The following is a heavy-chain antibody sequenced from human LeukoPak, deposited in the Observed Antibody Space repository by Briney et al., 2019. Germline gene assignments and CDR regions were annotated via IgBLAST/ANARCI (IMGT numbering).Heavy chain of an antibody. CDR1: GFTFSSYE. D-gene: IGHD3-16*01. CDR2: INSNGVNT. V-gene: IGHV3-48*03. CDR3: ARVPRSLIDY. J-gene: IGHJ4*02. Sequence: GGSLRLSCAASGFTFSSYEMNWVRQAPGKGLEWGSYINSNGVNTHYADSVKGRFTISRDNAKNSLYLQMNSLRAEDMAVYYCARVPRSLIDYWGQGTLVTVSS.